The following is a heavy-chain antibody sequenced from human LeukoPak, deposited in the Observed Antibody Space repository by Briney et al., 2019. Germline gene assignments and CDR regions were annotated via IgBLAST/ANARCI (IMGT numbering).Heavy chain of an antibody. Sequence: GGSLRLSCETSGFSFSTYWMSWVRQAPGKGLEWVSYISSSGSTIYYADSVKGRFTISRDNAKNSLYLQMNSLRAEDTAVYYCARGVDDIAVAGHFDYWGQGTLVTVSS. CDR1: GFSFSTYW. CDR2: ISSSGSTI. CDR3: ARGVDDIAVAGHFDY. D-gene: IGHD6-19*01. V-gene: IGHV3-11*01. J-gene: IGHJ4*02.